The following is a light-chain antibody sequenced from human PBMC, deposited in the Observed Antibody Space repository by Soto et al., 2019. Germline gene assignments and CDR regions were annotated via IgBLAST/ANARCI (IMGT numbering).Light chain of an antibody. CDR2: RAS. Sequence: VMTQSPATLSVSPGERATLSCRASQSIGSNLAWYQQKPGQAPRLLISRASTRATGVPARFTGSGSGTESTHTVSSLQSEDSAVYYCQQYYHWPPFTFGQGTKVDI. V-gene: IGKV3-15*01. CDR1: QSIGSN. CDR3: QQYYHWPPFT. J-gene: IGKJ2*01.